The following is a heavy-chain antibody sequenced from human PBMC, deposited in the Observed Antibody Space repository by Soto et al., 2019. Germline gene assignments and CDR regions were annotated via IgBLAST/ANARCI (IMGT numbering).Heavy chain of an antibody. CDR1: CGSFSFYY. D-gene: IGHD3-3*01. V-gene: IGHV4-34*01. CDR2: IDHSGYT. CDR3: ARVRDWFDP. Sequence: LXLTFAVYCGSFSFYYLNWIRQPPGKGLEWIGEIDHSGYTNYNPSLKSRVTISVDTSKNQFSLRLTSVTAADTAVYYCARVRDWFDPWGQGTLVTVSS. J-gene: IGHJ5*02.